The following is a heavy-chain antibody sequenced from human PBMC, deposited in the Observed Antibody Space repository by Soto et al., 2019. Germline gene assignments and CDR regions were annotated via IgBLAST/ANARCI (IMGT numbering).Heavy chain of an antibody. D-gene: IGHD4-4*01. CDR2: ISYDGSNK. CDR3: AKWGLQFSYEWTGRDV. J-gene: IGHJ6*02. Sequence: QVQLVESGGGVVQPGRSLRLSCAAAGFTFSSYAMHRCRQAPGKGLEWVAVISYDGSNKYYADSVKGRFTISRDNSKNTLYLQMNSLRAEDTAVYYCAKWGLQFSYEWTGRDVWGQGTTVTVSS. CDR1: GFTFSSYA. V-gene: IGHV3-30*18.